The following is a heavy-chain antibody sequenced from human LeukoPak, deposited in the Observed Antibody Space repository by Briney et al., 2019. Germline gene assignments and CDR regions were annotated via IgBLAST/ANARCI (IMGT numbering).Heavy chain of an antibody. V-gene: IGHV3-23*01. D-gene: IGHD3-3*01. J-gene: IGHJ4*02. Sequence: GGSLRLSCSASGFTFSSYAMSWVRQAPVKGLEWVSAISGSGGSTYYADSVKGRFTISRDNSKNTLYLQMNSLRAEDTAVYYCAKENKSGYYDFWSGSSTYYFDYWGQGTLVTVSS. CDR2: ISGSGGST. CDR1: GFTFSSYA. CDR3: AKENKSGYYDFWSGSSTYYFDY.